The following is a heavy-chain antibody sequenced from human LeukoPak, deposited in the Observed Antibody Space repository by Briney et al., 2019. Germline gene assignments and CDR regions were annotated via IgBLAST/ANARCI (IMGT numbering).Heavy chain of an antibody. CDR3: ARVGYYYDSSGYSPFDY. CDR2: IIPILGIA. Sequence: SVKVSCKASGGTFSSYAISWVRQAPGQGLEWTGRIIPILGIANYAQKFQGRVTITADKSTSTAYMELSSLRSEDTAVYYCARVGYYYDSSGYSPFDYWGQGTLVTVSS. J-gene: IGHJ4*02. V-gene: IGHV1-69*04. CDR1: GGTFSSYA. D-gene: IGHD3-22*01.